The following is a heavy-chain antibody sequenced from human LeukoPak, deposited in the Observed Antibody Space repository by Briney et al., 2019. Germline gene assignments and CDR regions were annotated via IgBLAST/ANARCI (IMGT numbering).Heavy chain of an antibody. D-gene: IGHD2-2*02. V-gene: IGHV3-30-3*01. CDR3: AKDSYCSSTSCYNGNNWFDP. CDR1: GFTFSSYA. J-gene: IGHJ5*02. Sequence: GGSLRLSCAASGFTFSSYAMHWVRQAPGKGLEWVAVISYDGSNKYYADSVKGRFTISRDNSKNTLYLQMNSLRAEDTAVYYCAKDSYCSSTSCYNGNNWFDPWGQGTLVTVSS. CDR2: ISYDGSNK.